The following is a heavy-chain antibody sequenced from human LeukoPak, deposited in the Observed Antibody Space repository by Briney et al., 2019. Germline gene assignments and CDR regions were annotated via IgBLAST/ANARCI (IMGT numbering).Heavy chain of an antibody. V-gene: IGHV4-59*12. CDR2: VSHSGAT. Sequence: SETVSLTCTVSGYSITPSDWTWIRQAPGKGLEWMGHVSHSGATNYNPSLTSRVTISLATSKNQVSLRLMSVTAADTAVYYCARGPVATVGYGMAVWGQATTVTVSS. J-gene: IGHJ6*02. CDR1: GYSITPSD. CDR3: ARGPVATVGYGMAV. D-gene: IGHD5-12*01.